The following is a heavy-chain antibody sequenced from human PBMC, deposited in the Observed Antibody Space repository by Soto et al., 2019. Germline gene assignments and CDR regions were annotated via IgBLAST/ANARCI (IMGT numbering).Heavy chain of an antibody. J-gene: IGHJ4*02. V-gene: IGHV3-15*07. CDR2: IKSKTDGGTT. CDR1: GFTFSNAW. Sequence: GGSLRLSCAASGFTFSNAWMNWVRQAPGKGLEWVGRIKSKTDGGTTDYAAPVKGRFTISRDDSKNTLYLQMNSLKTEDTAVYYCTTKISYGSFNFDYWGQGTLVTVSS. CDR3: TTKISYGSFNFDY. D-gene: IGHD3-10*01.